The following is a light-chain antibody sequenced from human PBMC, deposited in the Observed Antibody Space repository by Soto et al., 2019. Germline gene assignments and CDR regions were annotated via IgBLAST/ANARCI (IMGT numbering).Light chain of an antibody. Sequence: IGMTQSPATLSVAPGERATLSCRASQSVSCNLAWYQQKPGQAPRPLIYRASTRATGLPARFSGSGSGTEFTLTISSLQSEDFAAYYCQQYKNWPPLLAFVGGTKVEIK. CDR3: QQYKNWPPLLA. J-gene: IGKJ4*01. V-gene: IGKV3-15*01. CDR2: RAS. CDR1: QSVSCN.